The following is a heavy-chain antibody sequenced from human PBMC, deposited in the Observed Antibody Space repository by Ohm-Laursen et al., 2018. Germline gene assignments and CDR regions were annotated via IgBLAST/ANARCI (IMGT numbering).Heavy chain of an antibody. J-gene: IGHJ6*02. CDR2: IYYSGST. CDR3: ARYSSIVYGFDV. CDR1: GGSVTSGSYF. Sequence: GTLSLTCPVSGGSVTSGSYFWSWIRQPPGKELEWIAYIYYSGSTNYNPSLKSRVTISIDTSKNQFSLSLSSVTAADTAVYYCARYSSIVYGFDVWGQGTTVTVSS. V-gene: IGHV4-61*01. D-gene: IGHD3-16*02.